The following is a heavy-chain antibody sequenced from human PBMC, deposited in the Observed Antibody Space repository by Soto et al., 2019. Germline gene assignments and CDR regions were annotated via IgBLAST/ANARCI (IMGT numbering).Heavy chain of an antibody. CDR2: IYHSGST. V-gene: IGHV4-4*02. Sequence: PSETLSLTCAVSSGSINSSNWWSWVRQPPGKGLEWIGEIYHSGSTNYNPSLKSRVTISVDKSKNQFSLKLSSVTAADTAVYYCARGGYSGYDLSRGAFDIWGQGTMVTVSS. CDR1: SGSINSSNW. CDR3: ARGGYSGYDLSRGAFDI. J-gene: IGHJ3*02. D-gene: IGHD5-12*01.